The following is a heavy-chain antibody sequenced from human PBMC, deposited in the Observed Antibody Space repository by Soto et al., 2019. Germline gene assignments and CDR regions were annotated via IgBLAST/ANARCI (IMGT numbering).Heavy chain of an antibody. J-gene: IGHJ6*02. CDR2: IYQGGSA. Sequence: PSETLSLTCTVSGGSITSGGYSWSWIRQSPGQGLEWIGYIYQGGSAFYNPSLKTRVTILLDRSKNQFFLNLTSVTAADTAVYYCARAFYGVDLWGQGTTVTVSS. CDR1: GGSITSGGYS. CDR3: ARAFYGVDL. V-gene: IGHV4-30-2*06.